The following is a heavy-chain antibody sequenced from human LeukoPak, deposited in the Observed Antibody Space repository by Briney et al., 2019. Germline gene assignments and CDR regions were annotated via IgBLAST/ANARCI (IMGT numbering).Heavy chain of an antibody. Sequence: GGSLRLSCAASGFTLSSYAMSWVRQAAGQGLEWVSAISGSGGSTYYADSVKGRFTISRDNSKNTLYLQMNSLRAEDTAVYYCAKRFYGDYGDYWGQGTLVTVSS. J-gene: IGHJ4*02. CDR3: AKRFYGDYGDY. V-gene: IGHV3-23*01. D-gene: IGHD4-17*01. CDR2: ISGSGGST. CDR1: GFTLSSYA.